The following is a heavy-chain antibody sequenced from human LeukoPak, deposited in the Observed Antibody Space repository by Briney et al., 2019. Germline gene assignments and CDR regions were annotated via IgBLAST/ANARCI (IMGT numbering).Heavy chain of an antibody. CDR1: EYTFTSYY. CDR3: VRGGGMTTVSHYYYYGMDA. V-gene: IGHV1-46*01. Sequence: ASVKVSCKASEYTFTSYYMHWVRQAPGQGLEWVGIINPSGGSTSYAQKVQGRVTMTRDTSTSTVYMELSSLRSEDTAVYYGVRGGGMTTVSHYYYYGMDAWGQGTTVTVSS. J-gene: IGHJ6*02. D-gene: IGHD4-4*01. CDR2: INPSGGST.